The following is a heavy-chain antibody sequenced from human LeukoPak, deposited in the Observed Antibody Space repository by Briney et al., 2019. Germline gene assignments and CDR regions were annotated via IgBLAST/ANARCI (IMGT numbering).Heavy chain of an antibody. V-gene: IGHV1-2*02. CDR1: GYAFTGHY. J-gene: IGHJ3*02. CDR3: ARGRVHSWSDAFDI. D-gene: IGHD1-1*01. CDR2: INSDSGGT. Sequence: ASVKVSCKASGYAFTGHYMHWVRQAPGQGLEWMGWINSDSGGTKYAQKFQGSVIMTRVTSISTAYMELSRLKSDDTAVYYCARGRVHSWSDAFDIWGQGTTVTVSS.